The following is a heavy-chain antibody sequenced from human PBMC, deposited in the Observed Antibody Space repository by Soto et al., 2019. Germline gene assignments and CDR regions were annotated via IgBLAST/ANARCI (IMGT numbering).Heavy chain of an antibody. J-gene: IGHJ6*02. CDR2: IDPSDSYT. Sequence: GESLKISCKGSGYSFTSYWISWVRQMPGKGLEWMGRIDPSDSYTNYSPSFQGRVTISADKSISTAYLQWSSLKASDTAMYYCARLAMVRGVPTKGMDVWGQGTTVTVSS. D-gene: IGHD3-10*01. V-gene: IGHV5-10-1*01. CDR3: ARLAMVRGVPTKGMDV. CDR1: GYSFTSYW.